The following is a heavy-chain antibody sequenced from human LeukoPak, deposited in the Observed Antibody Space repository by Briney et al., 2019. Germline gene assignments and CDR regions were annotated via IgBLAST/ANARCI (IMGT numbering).Heavy chain of an antibody. D-gene: IGHD3-22*01. V-gene: IGHV3-30*02. CDR3: AKVSPINPSGYLDY. J-gene: IGHJ4*02. CDR2: IRSDATIK. Sequence: GGSLRLSCAASGLTFSGYGMHWLRQAPGKGLDWVAFIRSDATIKDYADSVKGRFTISRDNSKNTLYLQMNSLRAEDTAIYYCAKVSPINPSGYLDYWGQGTLVAVSS. CDR1: GLTFSGYG.